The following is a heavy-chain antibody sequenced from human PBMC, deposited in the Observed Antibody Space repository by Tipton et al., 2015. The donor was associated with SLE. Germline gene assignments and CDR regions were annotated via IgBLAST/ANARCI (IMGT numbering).Heavy chain of an antibody. CDR1: GYSISSGYY. CDR3: AREGWGAFDI. V-gene: IGHV4-61*01. Sequence: TLSLTCAVSGYSISSGYYWGWIRQPPGKGLEWIGYIYYSGSTNYNPSLKSRVTISVDTSKNQFSLKLSSVTAADTAVYYCAREGWGAFDIWGQGTMVTVSS. J-gene: IGHJ3*02. D-gene: IGHD3-16*01. CDR2: IYYSGST.